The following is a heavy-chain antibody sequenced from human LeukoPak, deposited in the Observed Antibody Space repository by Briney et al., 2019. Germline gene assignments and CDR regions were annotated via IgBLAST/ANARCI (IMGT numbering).Heavy chain of an antibody. Sequence: GGSLRLSCAASGFTFSSYSMNWVRQAPGKGLEWVSSISSSSSYIYYADLVKGRFTISRDNAKNSLYLQMNSLRAEDTAVYYCARDPRPYGATTGWNYYYYGMDVWGQGTTVTVSS. D-gene: IGHD4-17*01. V-gene: IGHV3-21*01. CDR1: GFTFSSYS. J-gene: IGHJ6*02. CDR3: ARDPRPYGATTGWNYYYYGMDV. CDR2: ISSSSSYI.